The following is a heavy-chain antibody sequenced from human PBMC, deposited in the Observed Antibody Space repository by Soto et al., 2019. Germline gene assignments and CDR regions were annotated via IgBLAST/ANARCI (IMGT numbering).Heavy chain of an antibody. CDR1: GDSVSSNSVA. Sequence: SQTLSLTCAISGDSVSSNSVAWNWIRLSPSRGLEWLARTYYRSRWYNDYAVSVRSRITVNPDTSKNQFSLQLTSVTPEDTAVYYCAGSTSHQWYYMDVWGKGTSVTGSS. CDR3: AGSTSHQWYYMDV. V-gene: IGHV6-1*01. J-gene: IGHJ6*03. D-gene: IGHD1-7*01. CDR2: TYYRSRWYN.